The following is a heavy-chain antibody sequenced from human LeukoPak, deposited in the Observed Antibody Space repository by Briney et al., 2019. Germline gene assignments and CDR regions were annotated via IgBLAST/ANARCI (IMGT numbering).Heavy chain of an antibody. V-gene: IGHV1-8*01. CDR1: GYTYTSYD. J-gene: IGHJ6*02. CDR3: ARGEGTAVTTYYYYYAMDV. CDR2: MNPNSGNT. D-gene: IGHD4-17*01. Sequence: ASVKVSCKASGYTYTSYDISWVRQATGQGLEWMGWMNPNSGNTGYAQKFQGRVTMTRNTSISTAYMELSSLRSEDTAVYYCARGEGTAVTTYYYYYAMDVWGPRTTVTVSS.